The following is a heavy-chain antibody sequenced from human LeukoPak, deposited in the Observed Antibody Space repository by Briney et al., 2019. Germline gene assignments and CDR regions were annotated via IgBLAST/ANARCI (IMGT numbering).Heavy chain of an antibody. V-gene: IGHV4-4*02. CDR1: GGSISSSNW. Sequence: SETLSLTCAVSGGSISSSNWWSWVRPPPGKGLEWIGRVYATGNTNYNPSLWSRVTISVDTSRNQFSLRLSSVTAADTAVYYCARDRSYYSDTGADYWGQGIMVIVSS. J-gene: IGHJ4*02. D-gene: IGHD3-22*01. CDR3: ARDRSYYSDTGADY. CDR2: VYATGNT.